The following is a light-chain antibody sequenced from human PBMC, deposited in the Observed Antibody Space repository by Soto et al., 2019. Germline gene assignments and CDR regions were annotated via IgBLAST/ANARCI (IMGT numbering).Light chain of an antibody. V-gene: IGKV1-5*01. Sequence: DIQMTQSPSTLSASVGDRVSITCRASESITMWLAWYQKKPGKAPILLIYDASSLERGVPSRFSGSGSGTEFTLTISSLQPDDFATYYCQHLFTFGQGTKVD. CDR1: ESITMW. CDR3: QHLFT. CDR2: DAS. J-gene: IGKJ3*01.